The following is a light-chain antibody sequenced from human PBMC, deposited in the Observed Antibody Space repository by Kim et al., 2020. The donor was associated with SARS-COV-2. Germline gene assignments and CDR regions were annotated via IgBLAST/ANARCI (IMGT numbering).Light chain of an antibody. V-gene: IGKV3D-20*01. Sequence: SPGERATRSCGDSQSVINNYLAWYQQKPGLAPRLLIYDASKRATGIPDRFSGSGSGTDFTLTISRLEPEDFAVYYGQQYSDSRRYTFGQGTKLEI. CDR1: QSVINNY. CDR2: DAS. CDR3: QQYSDSRRYT. J-gene: IGKJ2*01.